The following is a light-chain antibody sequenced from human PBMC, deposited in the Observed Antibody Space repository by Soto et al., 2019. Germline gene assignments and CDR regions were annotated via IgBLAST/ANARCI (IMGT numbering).Light chain of an antibody. Sequence: HSVLTQPASVSGSPGQSITISCTGTSSDVGGYNYVSWYQLHPGKAPKLIIYEVSHRPSGASNHFSGYKSGNTASLTISGLQAEDEADYYCSSYTSTSTPCVFGTGTKLTVL. J-gene: IGLJ1*01. V-gene: IGLV2-14*01. CDR3: SSYTSTSTPCV. CDR2: EVS. CDR1: SSDVGGYNY.